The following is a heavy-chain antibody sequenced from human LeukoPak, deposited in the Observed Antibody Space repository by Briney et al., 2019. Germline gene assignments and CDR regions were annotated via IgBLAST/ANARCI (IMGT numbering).Heavy chain of an antibody. CDR1: GGSISSSSYY. CDR2: VCCGGST. V-gene: IGHV4-39*01. Sequence: SETLSLTCTVSGGSISSSSYYWGWIRQPPGKGLEWIGSVCCGGSTYYNPSLKSRVTISADTSKNQFSLKLSSVNAADTAVYYGARLNWSDLDYWGQGTLVTVSS. CDR3: ARLNWSDLDY. J-gene: IGHJ4*02. D-gene: IGHD1-20*01.